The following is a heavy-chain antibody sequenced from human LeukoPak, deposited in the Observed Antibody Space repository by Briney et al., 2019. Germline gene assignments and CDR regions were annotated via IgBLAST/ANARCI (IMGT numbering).Heavy chain of an antibody. D-gene: IGHD3-3*01. CDR1: GGSISSGGYS. Sequence: SETLSLTCAVSGGSISSGGYSWSWIRQPPGEGLEWIGYIYHSGSTYYNPSLKSRVTISVDRSKNQFSLKLSSVTAADTAVYYCARQPKNDYYFDYWGQGTLVTVSS. J-gene: IGHJ4*02. CDR3: ARQPKNDYYFDY. V-gene: IGHV4-30-2*01. CDR2: IYHSGST.